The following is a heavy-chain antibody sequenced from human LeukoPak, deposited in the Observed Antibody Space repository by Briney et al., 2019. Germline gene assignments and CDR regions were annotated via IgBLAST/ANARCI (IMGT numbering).Heavy chain of an antibody. CDR3: ARDGGYYDSSGYYGDY. V-gene: IGHV1-69*13. CDR1: GGTFSSYA. Sequence: SVKVSCKASGGTFSSYAISWVRQAPGQGLEWMGGVIPIFGTANYAQKFQGRVTITADESTSTAYMELSSLRSEDTAVYYCARDGGYYDSSGYYGDYWGQGTLVTVSS. D-gene: IGHD3-22*01. CDR2: VIPIFGTA. J-gene: IGHJ4*02.